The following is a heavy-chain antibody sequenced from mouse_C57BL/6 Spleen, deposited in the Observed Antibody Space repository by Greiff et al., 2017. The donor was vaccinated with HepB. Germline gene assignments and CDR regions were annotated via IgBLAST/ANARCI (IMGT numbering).Heavy chain of an antibody. V-gene: IGHV6-6*01. CDR1: GFTFSDAW. J-gene: IGHJ3*01. CDR3: TRYYDYDSWFAY. CDR2: IRNKANNHSK. Sequence: EVQGVESGGGLVQPGGSMKLSCAASGFTFSDAWMDWVRQSPEKGLEWVAEIRNKANNHSKYYAESVKGRITISRDDSKSSVYLQMNSLRAEDTGIYYCTRYYDYDSWFAYWGQGTLVTVSA. D-gene: IGHD2-4*01.